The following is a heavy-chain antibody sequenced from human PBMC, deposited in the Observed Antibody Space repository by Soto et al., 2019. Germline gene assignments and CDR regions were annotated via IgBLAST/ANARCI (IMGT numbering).Heavy chain of an antibody. CDR2: INSDGSST. CDR1: GFTFSSYW. CDR3: ARERAATSTDFDF. J-gene: IGHJ4*02. D-gene: IGHD6-25*01. V-gene: IGHV3-74*01. Sequence: PGGSLILSCAASGFTFSSYWMHWVRQAPGKGLVWVSRINSDGSSTSYADSVKGRFTISRDNAKNTLYLQMNSLRVEDTAVYYCARERAATSTDFDFWGQGTLVTVSS.